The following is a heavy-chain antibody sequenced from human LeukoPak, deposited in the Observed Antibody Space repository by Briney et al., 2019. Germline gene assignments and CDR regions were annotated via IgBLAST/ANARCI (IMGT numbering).Heavy chain of an antibody. CDR1: GYTFTGYY. J-gene: IGHJ4*02. CDR2: INPNSGGT. Sequence: ASVKVSCKASGYTFTGYYMHWVRQAPGQGLEWMGWINPNSGGTNYAQKFQGRVTMTRDTSISTAYMELSRLRSDDTAVYYCARLRNRFMALDYWGQGTLVTVSS. V-gene: IGHV1-2*02. D-gene: IGHD1-14*01. CDR3: ARLRNRFMALDY.